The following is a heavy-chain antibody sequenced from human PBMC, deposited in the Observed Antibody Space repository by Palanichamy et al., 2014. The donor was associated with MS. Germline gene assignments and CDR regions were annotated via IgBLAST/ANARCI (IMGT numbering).Heavy chain of an antibody. Sequence: TLKESGPTVMQSTETLTLTYSFSGFSLTTRPVSVGWVRQPPGKALEWLSVVYWNDNKYYSPSLRSRIAIAKDTSMNQVILTMTHVDPVDTATYYCVHRRDYNGNFDSGYFDSWGPGILVTVYS. V-gene: IGHV2-5*01. CDR3: VHRRDYNGNFDSGYFDS. J-gene: IGHJ4*02. CDR2: VYWNDNK. D-gene: IGHD3-10*01. CDR1: GFSLTTRPVS.